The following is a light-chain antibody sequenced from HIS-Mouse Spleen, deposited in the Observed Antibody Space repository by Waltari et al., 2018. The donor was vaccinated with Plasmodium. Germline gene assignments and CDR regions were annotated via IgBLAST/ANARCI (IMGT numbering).Light chain of an antibody. Sequence: AVSVAFGQTVRITCQGDSLRSYYASWYQQKPGQAPVLVIYGKNNRPSGIPDRFSGSSSGNTASLTITGAQAEDEADYYCNSRDSSGNHQVFGGGTKLTVL. CDR2: GKN. J-gene: IGLJ3*02. CDR3: NSRDSSGNHQV. CDR1: SLRSYY. V-gene: IGLV3-19*01.